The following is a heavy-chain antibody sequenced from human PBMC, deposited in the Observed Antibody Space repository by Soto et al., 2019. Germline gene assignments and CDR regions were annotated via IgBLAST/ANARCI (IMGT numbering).Heavy chain of an antibody. CDR3: ARVRYYYGSGSYYNPNYYYYMDV. J-gene: IGHJ6*03. D-gene: IGHD3-10*01. Sequence: QVQLVESGGGVVQPGRSLRLSCAASGFTFSSYGMHWVRQAPGKGLEWVAVIWYDGSNKYYADSVKGRFTISRDNYKNTLYLQMNSLRDEDTAVYYCARVRYYYGSGSYYNPNYYYYMDVWGKGTTVTVSS. CDR2: IWYDGSNK. CDR1: GFTFSSYG. V-gene: IGHV3-33*01.